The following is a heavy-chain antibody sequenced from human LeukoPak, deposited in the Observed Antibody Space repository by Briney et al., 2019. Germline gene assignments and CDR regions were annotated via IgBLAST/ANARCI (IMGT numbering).Heavy chain of an antibody. CDR3: ARDYYYDSSGYPTPKGAFDI. CDR2: INPSGGST. D-gene: IGHD3-22*01. CDR1: GYTFTSYY. J-gene: IGHJ3*02. Sequence: ASVKVSCKASGYTFTSYYMHWVRQAPGQGLEWMGIINPSGGSTSYAQKFQGRVTMTRDTSTSTVYMELSSLRSEDTAVYYCARDYYYDSSGYPTPKGAFDIWGQGTMVTVSS. V-gene: IGHV1-46*01.